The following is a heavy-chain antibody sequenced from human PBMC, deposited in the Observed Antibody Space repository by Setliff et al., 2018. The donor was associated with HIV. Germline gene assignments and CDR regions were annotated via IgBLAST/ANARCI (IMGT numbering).Heavy chain of an antibody. CDR3: ARSRSTRDAFDT. V-gene: IGHV3-21*01. Sequence: GSLRLSCAASGFTFIDYALNWVRQAPGKGLEWVSSISSSGSYIYYADSLKGRFTISRDNARNSLYLEMNTLRAEDTALYYCARSRSTRDAFDTWGQGTMVTVSS. CDR1: GFTFIDYA. J-gene: IGHJ3*02. D-gene: IGHD2-2*01. CDR2: ISSSGSYI.